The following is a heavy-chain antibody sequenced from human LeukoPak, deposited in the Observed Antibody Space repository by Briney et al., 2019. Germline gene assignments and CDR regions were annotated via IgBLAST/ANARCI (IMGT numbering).Heavy chain of an antibody. V-gene: IGHV1-69*13. CDR3: ARASPNYYDSSGYSPFDY. Sequence: SVKVSCKASGGTFSSYAISWVRQAPGQGLEWMGGIIPIFGTANYARKFQGRVTITADESTSTAYMELSSLRSEDTAVYYCARASPNYYDSSGYSPFDYWGQGTLVTVSS. CDR2: IIPIFGTA. CDR1: GGTFSSYA. J-gene: IGHJ4*02. D-gene: IGHD3-22*01.